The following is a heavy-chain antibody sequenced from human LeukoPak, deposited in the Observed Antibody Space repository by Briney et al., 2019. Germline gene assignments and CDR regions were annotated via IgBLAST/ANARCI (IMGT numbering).Heavy chain of an antibody. CDR2: INHSGST. CDR1: GGSFSGYY. J-gene: IGHJ2*01. CDR3: ARGATVTYDL. V-gene: IGHV4-34*01. D-gene: IGHD4-17*01. Sequence: PSETLSLTCAVYGGSFSGYYWSWIRQPPGKGLEWIREINHSGSTNYNPSLKSRVTISVDTSKNQFSLKLSSVTAADTAVYYCARGATVTYDLWGRGTLVTVSS.